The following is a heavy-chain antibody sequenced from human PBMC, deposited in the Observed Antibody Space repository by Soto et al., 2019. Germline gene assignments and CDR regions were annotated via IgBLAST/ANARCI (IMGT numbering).Heavy chain of an antibody. D-gene: IGHD3-10*01. CDR2: LSGSGSNA. J-gene: IGHJ4*02. V-gene: IGHV3-23*01. Sequence: PGGSLRLSCAASGFAFSIHAMRWVRQAPGKGLEWVSGLSGSGSNAFYADSVRGRFTISRDNSKNTVHLQMSSLRVDDTAVYYCARDEKYYGSGTYYKGPFDYWGQGTLVTVSS. CDR3: ARDEKYYGSGTYYKGPFDY. CDR1: GFAFSIHA.